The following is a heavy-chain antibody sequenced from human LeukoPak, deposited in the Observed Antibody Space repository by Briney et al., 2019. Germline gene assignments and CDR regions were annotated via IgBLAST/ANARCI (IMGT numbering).Heavy chain of an antibody. CDR1: GGSFSGYY. V-gene: IGHV4-34*01. CDR2: INHSGST. D-gene: IGHD6-19*01. Sequence: SETLSLICAVYGGSFSGYYWSWIRQPPGKGLEWIGEINHSGSTNYNPSLKSRVTISVDTSKNQFSLKLSSVTAADTAVYYCASSGWPLYYYYYGMDVWGQGTTVTVSS. CDR3: ASSGWPLYYYYYGMDV. J-gene: IGHJ6*02.